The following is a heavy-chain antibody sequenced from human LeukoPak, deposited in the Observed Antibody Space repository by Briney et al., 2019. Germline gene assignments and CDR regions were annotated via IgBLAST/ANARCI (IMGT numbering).Heavy chain of an antibody. J-gene: IGHJ4*02. CDR3: AKDKLGTSSLPFDY. D-gene: IGHD7-27*01. CDR1: GFIIRVYW. V-gene: IGHV3-23*01. Sequence: GGSLRLSCVGSGFIIRVYWMAWVRQPPGKGPEWVSVISGSGGTTYYADSVKGRFTISRDNSKNTLYLQMNRLRAEDTAVYYCAKDKLGTSSLPFDYWGQGTLVTVSS. CDR2: ISGSGGTT.